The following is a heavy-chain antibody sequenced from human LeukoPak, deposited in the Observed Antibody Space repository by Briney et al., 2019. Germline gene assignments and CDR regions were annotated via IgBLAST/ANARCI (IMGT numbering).Heavy chain of an antibody. V-gene: IGHV3-53*01. CDR2: IYSGGST. CDR3: ARDPGLAAATNWFDP. J-gene: IGHJ5*02. D-gene: IGHD6-13*01. Sequence: PGGSLRLSCAASGFTVSSNYMSWVRQAPGKGLEWVSVIYSGGSTYYADSVKGRFTISRDNSKNTLYLQMNSLRAEDTAVHYCARDPGLAAATNWFDPWGQGTLVTVSS. CDR1: GFTVSSNY.